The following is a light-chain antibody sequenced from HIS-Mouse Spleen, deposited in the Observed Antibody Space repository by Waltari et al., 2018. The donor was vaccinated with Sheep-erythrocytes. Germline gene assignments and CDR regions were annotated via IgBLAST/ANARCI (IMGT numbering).Light chain of an antibody. V-gene: IGLV2-11*01. CDR2: DVS. Sequence: QSALTQPRPVSGSPGRSVTIPCPGTSGDVGGYNYVPWYQRHPGKAPKLMIDDVSKRPSGVPDRFSGSKSGNTASLTISGLQAEDEADYYCCSYAGSYNHVFATGTKVTVL. J-gene: IGLJ1*01. CDR1: SGDVGGYNY. CDR3: CSYAGSYNHV.